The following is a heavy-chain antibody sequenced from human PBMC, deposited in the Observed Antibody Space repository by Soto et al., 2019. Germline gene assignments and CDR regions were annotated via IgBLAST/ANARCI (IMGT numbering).Heavy chain of an antibody. Sequence: PGESLKISCQGSGHSFTSNWIGWVRQMPGKGLEWMGIIYPGDSDTRYSPSFQGQVTMSADKSIDTAYLQWSSLRGEDTAMYYCARYSGWYSYNWFDPWGQGTLVTVSS. CDR2: IYPGDSDT. D-gene: IGHD6-19*01. J-gene: IGHJ5*02. CDR3: ARYSGWYSYNWFDP. V-gene: IGHV5-51*01. CDR1: GHSFTSNW.